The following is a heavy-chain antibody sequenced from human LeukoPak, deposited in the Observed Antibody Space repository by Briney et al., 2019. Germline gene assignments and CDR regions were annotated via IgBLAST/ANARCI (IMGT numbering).Heavy chain of an antibody. CDR3: ARRGRAAGDLDY. J-gene: IGHJ4*02. Sequence: SETLSLTCTVSGGSISSSSYYWGWIRQPPGKGPEWIGSIYYSGSTYYNPSLKSRVTISVDTSKNQFSLKLSSVTAADTAVYYCARRGRAAGDLDYWGQGTLVTVSS. D-gene: IGHD6-13*01. CDR2: IYYSGST. V-gene: IGHV4-39*01. CDR1: GGSISSSSYY.